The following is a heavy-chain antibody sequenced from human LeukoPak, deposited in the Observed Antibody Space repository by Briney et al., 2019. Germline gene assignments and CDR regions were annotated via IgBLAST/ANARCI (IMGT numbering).Heavy chain of an antibody. CDR3: AKGQRAGYSSSCFAV. CDR2: ISGSGGTT. D-gene: IGHD6-13*01. CDR1: GFTFRSYA. V-gene: IGHV3-23*01. Sequence: GGSLRLSCAASGFTFRSYAMTWVRQAPGKGLEWVSSISGSGGTTYYADSVKGRFTISRDNSKNTLYLQMNRMRVEDTALYYCAKGQRAGYSSSCFAVWGQGTLVTVSS. J-gene: IGHJ4*02.